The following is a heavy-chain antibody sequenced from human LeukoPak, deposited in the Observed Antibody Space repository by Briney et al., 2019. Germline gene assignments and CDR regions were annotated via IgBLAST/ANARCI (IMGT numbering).Heavy chain of an antibody. J-gene: IGHJ5*02. D-gene: IGHD1-1*01. CDR1: GFTLSTYW. CDR2: INRDGSGK. V-gene: IGHV3-7*04. Sequence: GGSLRLSCAASGFTLSTYWMSWVRQAPGKGLEWVANINRDGSGKYYVDSVRGRFTISRDNAKNSLYLQMNSLRAEDTAVYYCARVQTGTTNWFDPWGQGTLVTVSS. CDR3: ARVQTGTTNWFDP.